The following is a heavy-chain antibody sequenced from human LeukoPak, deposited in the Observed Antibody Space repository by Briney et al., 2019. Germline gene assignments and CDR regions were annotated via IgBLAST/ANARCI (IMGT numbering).Heavy chain of an antibody. CDR1: GYSFTNYW. V-gene: IGHV5-51*01. J-gene: IGHJ4*02. CDR3: ARQSRDGSKTRGYYFDY. CDR2: IYPGDSET. Sequence: GASLKISCKGSGYSFTNYWIGWVRQLPGKGLEWMGIIYPGDSETRYSPSFQGQVTISADKSITTAYLQWSSLKASDTAMYYCARQSRDGSKTRGYYFDYWGQGTLVTVSS. D-gene: IGHD3-10*01.